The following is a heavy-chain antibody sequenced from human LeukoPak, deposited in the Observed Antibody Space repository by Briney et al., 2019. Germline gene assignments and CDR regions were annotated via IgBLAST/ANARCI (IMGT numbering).Heavy chain of an antibody. CDR1: GGSLSSSSYY. J-gene: IGHJ6*02. CDR2: IYYSGST. V-gene: IGHV4-39*01. CDR3: ARRSWSVYYYGMDV. Sequence: SETLSLTCTVSGGSLSSSSYYWGWIRQPPGKGLEWIGSIYYSGSTYYNPSLKSRVTIPVDTSKNQFSLKLSSVTAADTAVYYCARRSWSVYYYGMDVWGQGTTVTVSS. D-gene: IGHD6-13*01.